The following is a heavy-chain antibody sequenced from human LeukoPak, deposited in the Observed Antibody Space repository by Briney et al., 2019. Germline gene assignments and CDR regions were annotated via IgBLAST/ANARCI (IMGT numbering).Heavy chain of an antibody. V-gene: IGHV3-7*01. CDR2: IKQDGSEK. CDR1: GFTFSNYW. Sequence: GGSLRLSCAASGFTFSNYWMTWVRQAPGKGLEWVANIKQDGSEKYYVDSVKGRFTISRDNAKNSLYLQMNSLRAEDTAVYYCARGPSGYHNTGGQGTLVTVSS. J-gene: IGHJ4*02. CDR3: ARGPSGYHNT. D-gene: IGHD5-12*01.